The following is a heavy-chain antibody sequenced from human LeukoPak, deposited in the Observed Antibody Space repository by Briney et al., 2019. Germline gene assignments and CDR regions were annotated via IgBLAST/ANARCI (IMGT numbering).Heavy chain of an antibody. V-gene: IGHV1-8*01. CDR1: GYTFTSYD. D-gene: IGHD3-10*01. CDR3: ARGLGPYYYYGSGSYGGSDY. CDR2: MNPNSGNT. J-gene: IGHJ4*02. Sequence: EASVKVSCKASGYTFTSYDVNWVRQATGQGLEWMGWMNPNSGNTGYAQKFQGRVTMTRNTSISTAYMELSSLRSEDTAVYYCARGLGPYYYYGSGSYGGSDYWGQGTLVTVSS.